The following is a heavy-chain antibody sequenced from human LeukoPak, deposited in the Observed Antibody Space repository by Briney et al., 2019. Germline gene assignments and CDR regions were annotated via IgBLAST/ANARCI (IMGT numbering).Heavy chain of an antibody. J-gene: IGHJ4*01. V-gene: IGHV3-7*01. CDR3: TRVAKLERRPWDY. CDR2: IKQDRSEK. D-gene: IGHD1-1*01. Sequence: GGSLRLSCAASGFTFTNYWMSWVRQAPGKGLELVANIKQDRSEKYYVDSVKGRFTISRDNAKNSLYLQMNSLRAEDTAVYYCTRVAKLERRPWDYWGQGTLVTVSS. CDR1: GFTFTNYW.